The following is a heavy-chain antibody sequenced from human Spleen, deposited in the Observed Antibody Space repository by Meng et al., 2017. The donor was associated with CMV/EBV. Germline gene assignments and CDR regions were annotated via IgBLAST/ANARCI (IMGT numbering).Heavy chain of an antibody. Sequence: ASVKVSCKTSGYTFTAYYMHWARQAPGQGLEWMGWINPNSGGTNYAQKFQGRVTMTRDTSISTAYMELSRLRSDDTAVYYCARQDSSGYYYNWFDPWGQGTLVTVSS. CDR2: INPNSGGT. CDR3: ARQDSSGYYYNWFDP. J-gene: IGHJ5*02. CDR1: GYTFTAYY. V-gene: IGHV1-2*02. D-gene: IGHD3-22*01.